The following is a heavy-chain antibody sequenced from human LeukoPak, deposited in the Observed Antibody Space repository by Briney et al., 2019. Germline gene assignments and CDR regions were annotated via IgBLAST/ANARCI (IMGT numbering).Heavy chain of an antibody. D-gene: IGHD6-19*01. CDR2: IYYSGST. CDR1: GGSISSYY. V-gene: IGHV4-59*01. CDR3: VRHTTSGWYQVVY. Sequence: SETLSLTCTVSGGSISSYYWSWIRQPPGKGLEWIGYIYYSGSTDHNPSLKSRVTISVDASKNQFSLKLISVTAADTAVYYCVRHTTSGWYQVVYWGQGTLVTVSS. J-gene: IGHJ4*02.